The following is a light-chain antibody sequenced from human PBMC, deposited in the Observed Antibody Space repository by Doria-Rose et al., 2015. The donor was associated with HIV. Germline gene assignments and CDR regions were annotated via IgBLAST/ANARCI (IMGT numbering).Light chain of an antibody. CDR2: GAS. CDR3: HQYASSRT. J-gene: IGKJ1*01. CDR1: QSVSANY. Sequence: TQSPGTLSLSPGERATLSCRASQSVSANYVAWYQQRPGQSTRLLIYGASSRATDIPDRFSGSGPGTDFTITISRLEPEDFAVYYCHQYASSRTFGQGTKVEIK. V-gene: IGKV3-20*01.